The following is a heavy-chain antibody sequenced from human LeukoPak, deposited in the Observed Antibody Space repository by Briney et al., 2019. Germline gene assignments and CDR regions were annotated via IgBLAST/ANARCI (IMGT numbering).Heavy chain of an antibody. D-gene: IGHD6-13*01. V-gene: IGHV3-53*01. J-gene: IGHJ4*02. CDR3: ARGMSSSWSFDY. Sequence: PGGSLSLSCAASGFTVSSNYMSWVRQAPGKGLEWVSVIYSGGSTYYADSVKGRFTISRDNSKNTLYLQMNSLRAEDTAVYCCARGMSSSWSFDYWGQGTLVTVSS. CDR1: GFTVSSNY. CDR2: IYSGGST.